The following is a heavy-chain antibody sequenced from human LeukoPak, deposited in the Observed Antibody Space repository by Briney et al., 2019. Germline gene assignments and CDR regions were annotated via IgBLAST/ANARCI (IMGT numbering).Heavy chain of an antibody. CDR3: ARYDSRGSASTRFDY. CDR2: IYGTGST. J-gene: IGHJ4*02. CDR1: GYSLGKNYY. V-gene: IGHV4-38-2*01. D-gene: IGHD3-16*01. Sequence: SETLSLTCAVSGYSLGKNYYWGWIRQPPGKGREWIGRIYGTGSTSYNPSPMNRVTMSVDTSKNHFSLKLSSVTAADTAVYYCARYDSRGSASTRFDYWGQGILVTISS.